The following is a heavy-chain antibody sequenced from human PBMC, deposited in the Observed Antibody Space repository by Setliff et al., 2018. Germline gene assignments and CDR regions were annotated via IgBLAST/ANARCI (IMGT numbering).Heavy chain of an antibody. CDR2: MNPNSGNT. D-gene: IGHD4-17*01. CDR3: ARGATVVIYYYMDV. V-gene: IGHV1-8*03. J-gene: IGHJ6*03. Sequence: ASVKVSCKDSGYTFSTYGISWVRQATGQGLEWMGWMNPNSGNTGYAQKFQGRVTITRNTSISTAYMELSSLRSEDTAVYYCARGATVVIYYYMDVWGKGTTVTVSS. CDR1: GYTFSTYG.